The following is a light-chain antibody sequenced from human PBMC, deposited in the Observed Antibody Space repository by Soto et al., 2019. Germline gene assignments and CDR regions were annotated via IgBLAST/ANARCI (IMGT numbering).Light chain of an antibody. Sequence: QSALTQPASVSRSPGQSITISCTGTSSDVGGYNYVSWYQQHPGKAPKLMIYAVSNRPSGVSNRFSGSKSGNTASLTISGLQAEDEADYSCSSYTSSSTPPYVFGTGTKLTVL. CDR3: SSYTSSSTPPYV. J-gene: IGLJ1*01. CDR2: AVS. CDR1: SSDVGGYNY. V-gene: IGLV2-14*01.